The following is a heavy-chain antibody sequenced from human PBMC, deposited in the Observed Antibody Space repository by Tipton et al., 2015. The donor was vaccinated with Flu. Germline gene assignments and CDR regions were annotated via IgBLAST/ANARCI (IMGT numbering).Heavy chain of an antibody. Sequence: TLSLTCAVSGGSISGGAYSWNWIRQPPGKGLEWIGNIYDSGVTYYNPSLKSRVTMSLDRSKNQFSLRLSSVTAADTAVYYCARGVNHAFDLWGQGTLVTVSS. J-gene: IGHJ4*02. CDR2: IYDSGVT. CDR3: ARGVNHAFDL. V-gene: IGHV4-30-2*01. D-gene: IGHD1-14*01. CDR1: GGSISGGAYS.